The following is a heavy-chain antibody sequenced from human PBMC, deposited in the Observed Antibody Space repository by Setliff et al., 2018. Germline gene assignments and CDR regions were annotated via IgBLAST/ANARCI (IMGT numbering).Heavy chain of an antibody. Sequence: ASVKVSCKASGYIFSTYGITWVRQAPGQGLEWMGWISANNGHTKYVQKFQGRVTMTTDTSTATAYMELRGLRSDDTAVYYCARASGGNSVEDGFDIWGQGTMVTVSS. V-gene: IGHV1-18*01. J-gene: IGHJ3*02. CDR1: GYIFSTYG. D-gene: IGHD1-7*01. CDR3: ARASGGNSVEDGFDI. CDR2: ISANNGHT.